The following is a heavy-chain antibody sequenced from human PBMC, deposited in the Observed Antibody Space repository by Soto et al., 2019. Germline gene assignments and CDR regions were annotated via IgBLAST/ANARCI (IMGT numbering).Heavy chain of an antibody. J-gene: IGHJ1*01. D-gene: IGHD3-22*01. V-gene: IGHV3-53*01. Sequence: PGGSLRLSCAASGFTVSSNYMSWVRQAPGKGLEWVSVIYSGGSTYYADSVKGRFTISRDNSKNTLYLQMNSLRAEDTAVYYCARDRVESGSPKYSQHWGQDTLVTVSS. CDR3: ARDRVESGSPKYSQH. CDR1: GFTVSSNY. CDR2: IYSGGST.